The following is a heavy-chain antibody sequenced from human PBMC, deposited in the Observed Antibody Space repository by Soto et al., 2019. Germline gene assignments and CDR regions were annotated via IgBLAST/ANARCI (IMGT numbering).Heavy chain of an antibody. Sequence: QVQLVQSGAEGKKPGSSVKVSCKASGGTFSSYPISWVRQAPGQGLEWVGRIISILGIAHYAQRFQARVKITADKSASTAYMELSSLRSEVTAVYYCARVGVYDILTCYSSGWFGPWGQGTLVTVSS. CDR1: GGTFSSYP. V-gene: IGHV1-69*02. D-gene: IGHD3-9*01. CDR2: IISILGIA. J-gene: IGHJ5*02. CDR3: ARVGVYDILTCYSSGWFGP.